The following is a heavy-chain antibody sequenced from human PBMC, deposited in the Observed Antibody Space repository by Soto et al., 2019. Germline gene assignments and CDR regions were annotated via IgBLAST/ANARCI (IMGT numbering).Heavy chain of an antibody. CDR2: INDNGDGT. V-gene: IGHV3-23*01. CDR1: GFTFSSSA. CDR3: AKVQLITSAGEASFDY. Sequence: EVQLLESGGDLVQPGGSLRLSCAASGFTFSSSAMTWVRQAPGKGLEWVSGINDNGDGTFYADSVKGRFTISRDNSKNTLYLQMSSLRAEDTAVYHCAKVQLITSAGEASFDYWGQGALVTVSS. J-gene: IGHJ4*02. D-gene: IGHD2-2*01.